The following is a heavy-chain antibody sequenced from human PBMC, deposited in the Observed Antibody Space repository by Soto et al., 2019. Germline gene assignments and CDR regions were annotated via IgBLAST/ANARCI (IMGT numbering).Heavy chain of an antibody. J-gene: IGHJ6*02. CDR2: ITGSSSYI. CDR3: ARLVASETGYGMDV. D-gene: IGHD3-9*01. CDR1: GFIFSSHN. Sequence: GGSLRLSCAASGFIFSSHNMNWVRQAPGKGLEWVSSITGSSSYIFYADSVKGRFTISRDNAKNTVYLQVNSLRAEDTGVYYCARLVASETGYGMDVWGQGTTVTVSS. V-gene: IGHV3-21*06.